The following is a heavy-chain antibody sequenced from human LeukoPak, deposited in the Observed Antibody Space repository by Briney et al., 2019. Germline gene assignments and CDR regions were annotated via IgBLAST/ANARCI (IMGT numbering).Heavy chain of an antibody. D-gene: IGHD4/OR15-4a*01. V-gene: IGHV4-39*07. J-gene: IGHJ5*02. CDR1: GASITSGAYY. Sequence: SETLSLTCSVSGASITSGAYYWAWLRQPPGKGLEWIGSVYYSGTINYNPSLKGRVSISRDMSKNQFSLNLNSVNATDTAVYYCARRDYAVWFDPWGQGTLVTLSS. CDR3: ARRDYAVWFDP. CDR2: VYYSGTI.